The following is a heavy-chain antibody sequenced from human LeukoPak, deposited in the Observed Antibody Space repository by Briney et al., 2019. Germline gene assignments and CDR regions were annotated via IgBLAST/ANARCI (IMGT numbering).Heavy chain of an antibody. D-gene: IGHD3-3*01. J-gene: IGHJ4*02. CDR2: IYYSGST. CDR1: GGSISSGDYY. Sequence: SQTLSLTCTVSGGSISSGDYYWSWIRQPPGKGLEWIGYIYYSGSTYYNPSLKSRVTISVDTSKNQFSLKLSSVTAADTAVYYCALNPWSGYRYFDHWGQGTLVTVSS. CDR3: ALNPWSGYRYFDH. V-gene: IGHV4-30-4*01.